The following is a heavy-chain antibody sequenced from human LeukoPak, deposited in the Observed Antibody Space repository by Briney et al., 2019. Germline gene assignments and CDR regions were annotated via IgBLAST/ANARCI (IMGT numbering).Heavy chain of an antibody. CDR3: ARGKDYGSGSYYVYYYYMDV. D-gene: IGHD3-10*01. V-gene: IGHV3-21*01. CDR2: ISSSSSYI. CDR1: GFTFSSYS. J-gene: IGHJ6*03. Sequence: GGSLRLSCAASGFTFSSYSMNWVRQAPGKGLEWVSSISSSSSYIYYADSVTGRFTISRDNAKNSLYLQMNSLRAEDTAVYYCARGKDYGSGSYYVYYYYMDVWGKGTTVTVSS.